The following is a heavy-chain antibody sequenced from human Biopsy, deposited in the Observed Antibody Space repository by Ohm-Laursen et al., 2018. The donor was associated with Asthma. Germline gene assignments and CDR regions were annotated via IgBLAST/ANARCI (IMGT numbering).Heavy chain of an antibody. CDR2: ISSSSSYI. CDR1: GFTFSSYS. J-gene: IGHJ4*02. Sequence: LRLSCAASGFTFSSYSMNWVRQAPGKGLEWVSSISSSSSYIYYADSVKGRFTISRDNAKNSLYLQMNSLRAEDTAVYYCARDGTDMNEAMPKDYWGQGTLVTVPS. D-gene: IGHD2-2*01. CDR3: ARDGTDMNEAMPKDY. V-gene: IGHV3-21*01.